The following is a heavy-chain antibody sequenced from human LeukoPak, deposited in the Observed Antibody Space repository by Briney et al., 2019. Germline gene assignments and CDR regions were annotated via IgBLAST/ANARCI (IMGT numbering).Heavy chain of an antibody. CDR3: ATGGVAAAGWYYFDY. V-gene: IGHV1-18*01. Sequence: GASVKVSCKASGYTFTSYVISWVRQAPGQGLEWMGWISAYNGNTNYAQKLQGRVTMTTDTSTSTAYMELRSLRSDDTAVYYCATGGVAAAGWYYFDYWGQGTLVTVSS. D-gene: IGHD6-13*01. J-gene: IGHJ4*02. CDR1: GYTFTSYV. CDR2: ISAYNGNT.